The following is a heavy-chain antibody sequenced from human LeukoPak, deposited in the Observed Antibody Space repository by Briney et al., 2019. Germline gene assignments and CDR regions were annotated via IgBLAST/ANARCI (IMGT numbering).Heavy chain of an antibody. CDR1: GYTFTSYD. D-gene: IGHD3-22*01. CDR2: MNPNSGNT. V-gene: IGHV1-8*01. J-gene: IGHJ4*02. Sequence: ASVKVSCKASGYTFTSYDINKVRQATGRGLEWMGWMNPNSGNTGYAQKFQGRVTMTRNTSISTAYMKLSSLRSEDTAVYYCAIYYYDSSGYDYWGQGTLVTVSS. CDR3: AIYYYDSSGYDY.